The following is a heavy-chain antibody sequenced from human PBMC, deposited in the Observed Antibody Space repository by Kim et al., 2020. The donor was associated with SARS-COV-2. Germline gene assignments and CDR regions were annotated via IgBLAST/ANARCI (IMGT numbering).Heavy chain of an antibody. J-gene: IGHJ5*02. Sequence: LKSRVTISVDTSKNQFSLKLSSVTAADTAVYYCARATPYIGSGWYPWFDPWGQGTLVTVSS. CDR3: ARATPYIGSGWYPWFDP. D-gene: IGHD6-19*01. V-gene: IGHV4-34*01.